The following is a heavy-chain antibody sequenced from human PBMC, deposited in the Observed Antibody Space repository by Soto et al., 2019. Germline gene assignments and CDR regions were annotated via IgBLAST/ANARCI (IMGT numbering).Heavy chain of an antibody. CDR3: ARQVESTIFGVVIYYFDY. CDR2: IYYSGST. CDR1: GGSISSYY. Sequence: SETLSLTCTVSGGSISSYYWSWIRQPPGKGLEWIGYIYYSGSTNYNPSLKSRVTISVDTSKNQFSLKLSSVTAADTAVYYCARQVESTIFGVVIYYFDYLGQGTLVTVSS. D-gene: IGHD3-3*01. J-gene: IGHJ4*02. V-gene: IGHV4-59*08.